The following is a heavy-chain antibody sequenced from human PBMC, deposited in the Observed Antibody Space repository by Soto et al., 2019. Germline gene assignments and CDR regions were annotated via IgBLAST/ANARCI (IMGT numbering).Heavy chain of an antibody. CDR1: GYTFTGYY. D-gene: IGHD3-3*01. CDR2: INPNSGGT. Sequence: ASVKVSCKASGYTFTGYYMHWVRQAPGQGLEWMGWINPNSGGTNYAQKFQGRVTMTRDTSISTAYMELSRLRSDDTAVYYCARASEYYDFWSGYDYWGQGTLVTV. CDR3: ARASEYYDFWSGYDY. J-gene: IGHJ4*02. V-gene: IGHV1-2*02.